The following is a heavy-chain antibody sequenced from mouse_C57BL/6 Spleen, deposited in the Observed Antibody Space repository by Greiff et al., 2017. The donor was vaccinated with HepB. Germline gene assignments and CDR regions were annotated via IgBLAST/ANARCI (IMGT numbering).Heavy chain of an antibody. CDR3: ARHSALYYDPTGAAWFAY. Sequence: EVMLVESGGGLVKPGGSLKLSCAASGFTFSSYTMSWVRQTPEKRLEWVATISGGGGNTYYPDSVKGRFTISRDNAKNTLYLQMSSLRSEDTALYYCARHSALYYDPTGAAWFAYWGQGTLVTVSA. CDR1: GFTFSSYT. J-gene: IGHJ3*01. D-gene: IGHD2-4*01. V-gene: IGHV5-9*01. CDR2: ISGGGGNT.